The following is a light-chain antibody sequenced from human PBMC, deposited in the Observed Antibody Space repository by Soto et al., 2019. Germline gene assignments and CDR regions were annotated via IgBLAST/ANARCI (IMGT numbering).Light chain of an antibody. CDR2: GAS. Sequence: EIVLTQSPGTLPLSPGERATLSRRASQSVSSANFAWYQQKPGQAPRLLIYGASSRATGIPARFSGSGSGTEFTLTISSLQSEDFAVYYCQQYNDWPPKITFGQGTRLEIK. J-gene: IGKJ5*01. CDR1: QSVSSAN. V-gene: IGKV3-15*01. CDR3: QQYNDWPPKIT.